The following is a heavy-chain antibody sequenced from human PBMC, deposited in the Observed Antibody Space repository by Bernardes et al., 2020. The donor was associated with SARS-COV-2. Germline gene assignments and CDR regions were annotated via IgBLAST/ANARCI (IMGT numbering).Heavy chain of an antibody. V-gene: IGHV1-18*04. CDR3: ARISSAWDFFDY. Sequence: ASVKVSCKTSRYTFTTYGIPCVRQAPGQGLEWMGWITTYNGVTDYAQKFQGRATVTTDTSTSTAYLDLTSLTSDDTAVYYCARISSAWDFFDYWGQGTLVTVSS. D-gene: IGHD6-19*01. J-gene: IGHJ4*02. CDR1: RYTFTTYG. CDR2: ITTYNGVT.